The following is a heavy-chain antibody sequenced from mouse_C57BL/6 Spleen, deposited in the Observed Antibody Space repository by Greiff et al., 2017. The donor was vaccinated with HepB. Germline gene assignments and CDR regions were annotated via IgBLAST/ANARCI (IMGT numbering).Heavy chain of an antibody. D-gene: IGHD1-1*01. V-gene: IGHV1-7*01. CDR2: INPSSGYT. CDR3: ARWRVVANWYFDV. J-gene: IGHJ1*03. CDR1: GYTFTSYW. Sequence: VQLQQPGTELVKPGASVKLSCKASGYTFTSYWMHWVKQRPGQGLEWIGYINPSSGYTKYNQKFKDKATLTADKSSSTAYMQLSSLTSEDSAVYYCARWRVVANWYFDVWGTGTTVTVSS.